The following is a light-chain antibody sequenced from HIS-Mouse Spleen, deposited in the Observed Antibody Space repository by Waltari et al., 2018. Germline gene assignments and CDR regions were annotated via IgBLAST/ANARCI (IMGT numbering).Light chain of an antibody. CDR3: QQYYSTPDT. V-gene: IGKV4-1*01. J-gene: IGKJ2*01. Sequence: DIVMTQSPDSLAVSLGERATINCKSSQSVLYSSNNKNYLAWYQQKPGQPPKLLIYWASTRESGVPARFSGRGSGTDFTLTISSLQAEDVAVYYCQQYYSTPDTFGQGTKLEIK. CDR1: QSVLYSSNNKNY. CDR2: WAS.